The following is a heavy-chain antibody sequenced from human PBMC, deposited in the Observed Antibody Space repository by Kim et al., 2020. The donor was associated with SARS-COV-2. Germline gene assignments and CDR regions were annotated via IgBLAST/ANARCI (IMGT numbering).Heavy chain of an antibody. CDR2: IRTEAYGGTT. V-gene: IGHV3-49*04. D-gene: IGHD1-26*01. J-gene: IGHJ6*02. CDR3: TRYSPDDYYGMDV. CDR1: GFTFGDHA. Sequence: GGSLRLSCTASGFTFGDHAMTWVRQAPGKGLEWVGFIRTEAYGGTTDFAASVKGRFVISRDDSKSIAYLQMNSLKTEDTAVYYCTRYSPDDYYGMDVWGQGTTVTVSS.